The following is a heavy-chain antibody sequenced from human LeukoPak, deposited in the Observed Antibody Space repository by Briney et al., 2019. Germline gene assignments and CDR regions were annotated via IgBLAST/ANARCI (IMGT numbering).Heavy chain of an antibody. V-gene: IGHV3-30*04. CDR1: GFTFSSYA. J-gene: IGHJ4*02. CDR3: AKEFDY. CDR2: ISYDGSYK. Sequence: GGSLRLSCAASGFTFSSYAMHWVRQAPGKGLEWVAVISYDGSYKYYADSVKGRFTISRDNSKNTLYLQMNSLRAEDTAVYYCAKEFDYWGQGTLVTVSS.